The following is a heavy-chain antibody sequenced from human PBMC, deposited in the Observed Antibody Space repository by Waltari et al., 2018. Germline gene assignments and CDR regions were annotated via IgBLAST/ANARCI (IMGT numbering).Heavy chain of an antibody. J-gene: IGHJ4*02. CDR2: VHHNGKT. CDR1: GDSITGHYW. Sequence: QVQLQDSGQGLVKPSGTLSHTCPVCGDSITGHYWGSWVRQSPEKGLEWIGQVHHNGKTHYNPSLQSRVTISVDKPKNQFSLNLNSVTAADTAVYYCAGDRAIGLFFDYWGRGTLVTVSS. CDR3: AGDRAIGLFFDY. D-gene: IGHD2-2*01. V-gene: IGHV4-4*02.